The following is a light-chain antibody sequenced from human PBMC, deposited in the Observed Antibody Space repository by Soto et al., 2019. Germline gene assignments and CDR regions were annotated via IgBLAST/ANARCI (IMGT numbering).Light chain of an antibody. Sequence: QSVLTQPPSASETPGEGVTVSCSGSSSNIGSNTVNWYQQLPGTAPKLLIYTDNQRPSGVPDRFSGSKSGTSASLAISGLQSEDEADYYCAAWDDSLNTYVFGTGTKVTVL. CDR2: TDN. CDR1: SSNIGSNT. CDR3: AAWDDSLNTYV. V-gene: IGLV1-44*01. J-gene: IGLJ1*01.